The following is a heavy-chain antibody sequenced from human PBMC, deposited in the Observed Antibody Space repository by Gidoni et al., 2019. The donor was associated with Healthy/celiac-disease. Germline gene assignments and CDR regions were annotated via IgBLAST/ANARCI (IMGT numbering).Heavy chain of an antibody. CDR1: GFTFSIHG. J-gene: IGHJ3*02. V-gene: IGHV3-33*01. CDR2: IRYDGSNK. Sequence: VQLVESGGGVVQPGRSLRLSCAAPGFTFSIHGMHWVRQAPGKGPEWVAVIRYDGSNKYYADSVKGRFTISRDNSKNTLYLQMSSLGAEDTAVYYCARDEPRTAFDIWGQGTMVTVSS. CDR3: ARDEPRTAFDI.